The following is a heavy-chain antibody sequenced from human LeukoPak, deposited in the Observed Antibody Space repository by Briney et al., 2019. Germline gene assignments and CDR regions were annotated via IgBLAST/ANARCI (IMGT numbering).Heavy chain of an antibody. CDR1: GYTFTNYH. D-gene: IGHD2-21*02. CDR2: INPDTGDK. Sequence: ASVKVSCKASGYTFTNYHINWVRQASGQGLEWMTWINPDTGDKGYARKFQDRVTITTDTSISTAYMELRSLSSEDTAVYFCARTTSMTASGYDYWGQGTLVTVSS. J-gene: IGHJ4*02. CDR3: ARTTSMTASGYDY. V-gene: IGHV1-8*03.